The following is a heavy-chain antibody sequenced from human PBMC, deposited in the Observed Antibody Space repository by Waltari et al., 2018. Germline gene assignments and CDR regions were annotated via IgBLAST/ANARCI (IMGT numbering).Heavy chain of an antibody. D-gene: IGHD3-9*01. Sequence: QVQLVESGGGVVQPGRSLRLSCAASGFTFGRYGMPWARRAPGKGLGWVAVIWYDGSNKYYADSVKGRFTISRDNSKNTLYLQMNSLRAEDTAVYYCARANILTGYYSPNFDYWGQGTLVTVSS. CDR1: GFTFGRYG. CDR3: ARANILTGYYSPNFDY. CDR2: IWYDGSNK. V-gene: IGHV3-33*01. J-gene: IGHJ4*02.